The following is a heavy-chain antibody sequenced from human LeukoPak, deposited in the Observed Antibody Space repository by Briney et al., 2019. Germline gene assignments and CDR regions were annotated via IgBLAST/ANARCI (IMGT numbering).Heavy chain of an antibody. V-gene: IGHV3-21*01. Sequence: GGSLRLSCAASGFTFSSYSMNWVRQAPGKGLEWVSSISSRSSYIYYADSVKGRFTISRDNAKNSLYLQMNSLRAEDTAVYYCARDSRWYFDLWGRGTLVTVSS. CDR3: ARDSRWYFDL. CDR2: ISSRSSYI. J-gene: IGHJ2*01. CDR1: GFTFSSYS.